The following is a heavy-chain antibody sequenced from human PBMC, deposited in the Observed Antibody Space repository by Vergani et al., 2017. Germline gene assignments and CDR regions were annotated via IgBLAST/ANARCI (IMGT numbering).Heavy chain of an antibody. J-gene: IGHJ5*02. Sequence: QLQLQESGPGLVKPSATLSLTCSVSGASIRSSNYYWGWIRQPPGKGLVWIASIYYSGRTYYNPSLKSRVTISVDTSKNQFSLKLSSLTDADTAVYFCARHSTVEWLVKLGWIDPWGQGILVTVSS. CDR1: GASIRSSNYY. D-gene: IGHD6-19*01. V-gene: IGHV4-39*01. CDR3: ARHSTVEWLVKLGWIDP. CDR2: IYYSGRT.